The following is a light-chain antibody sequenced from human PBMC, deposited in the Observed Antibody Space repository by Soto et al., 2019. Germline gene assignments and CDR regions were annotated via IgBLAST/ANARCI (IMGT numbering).Light chain of an antibody. Sequence: QSVLTQPPSASGSPGQSVTISCTGTSSDIGDNYVSWYQQHPGKAPKLIIYEVSLRPSGVPDRFSGSKSGNTASLTVSGPQTEDEADYYCSAYAGSNNFVFGSGTKVTVL. CDR1: SSDIGDNY. CDR2: EVS. V-gene: IGLV2-8*01. J-gene: IGLJ1*01. CDR3: SAYAGSNNFV.